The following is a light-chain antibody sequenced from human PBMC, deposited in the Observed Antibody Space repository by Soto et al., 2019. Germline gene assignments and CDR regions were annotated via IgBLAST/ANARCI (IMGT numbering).Light chain of an antibody. CDR1: SSNIGSST. Sequence: QSVLTQPPSASGTPGQRVTISCSGSSSNIGSSTVNWYQQLPGTAPKHLIFSNNQRPSGVPDRFSGSKSGTSASLAISGLQPEDEADYYYAAWDDSLSWVFGGGTKLTVL. CDR2: SNN. CDR3: AAWDDSLSWV. V-gene: IGLV1-44*01. J-gene: IGLJ3*02.